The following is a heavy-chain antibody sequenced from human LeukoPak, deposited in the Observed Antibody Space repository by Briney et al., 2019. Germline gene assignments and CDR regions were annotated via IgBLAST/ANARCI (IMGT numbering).Heavy chain of an antibody. CDR3: ARSSIKVAGSVFDY. J-gene: IGHJ4*02. CDR1: GGTFSSYA. V-gene: IGHV1-69*04. CDR2: IIPILGIA. D-gene: IGHD6-19*01. Sequence: ASVKVSCKASGGTFSSYAISWVRQAPGQGLEWMGRIIPILGIANYAQKFQGRVTITADKSTSTAYMELSSLRSEDTAVYYCARSSIKVAGSVFDYWGQGTLVTVSS.